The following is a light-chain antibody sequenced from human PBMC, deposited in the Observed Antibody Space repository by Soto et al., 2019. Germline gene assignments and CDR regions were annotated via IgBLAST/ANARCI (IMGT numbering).Light chain of an antibody. Sequence: ETVLTQSPATLSLPAGQRAPLSCRASQSVSSYLAWYQQKPGQAPRLLIYDASNRATGIPARFSGSGSGTDFTLTISSLEPEDFAVYYCQQRSNWPTFGQGTKVDIK. V-gene: IGKV3-11*01. CDR1: QSVSSY. J-gene: IGKJ1*01. CDR3: QQRSNWPT. CDR2: DAS.